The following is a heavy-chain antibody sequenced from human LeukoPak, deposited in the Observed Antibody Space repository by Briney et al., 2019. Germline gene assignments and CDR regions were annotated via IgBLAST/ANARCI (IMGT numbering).Heavy chain of an antibody. CDR3: ARGDIVGAIPDAFDI. CDR2: INYSGST. Sequence: PSETLSLTCTVSGGSISSYYWSWIRQPPGKGLEWIGYINYSGSTNYNPSLKSRVTISVDTSKNQFSLKLSSVTAADTAVYYCARGDIVGAIPDAFDIWGQGTMVTVSS. CDR1: GGSISSYY. D-gene: IGHD1-26*01. V-gene: IGHV4-59*01. J-gene: IGHJ3*02.